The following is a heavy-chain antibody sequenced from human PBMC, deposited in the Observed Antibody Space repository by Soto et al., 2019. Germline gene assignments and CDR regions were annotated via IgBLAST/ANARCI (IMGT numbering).Heavy chain of an antibody. J-gene: IGHJ3*02. CDR2: IRGRGGSK. Sequence: GGSLSLSCAASGFTFSSYAMSWVRQAPGKGLEWVSAIRGRGGSKYYADSVKGRFTISRDNSKNTLYLQMNSLRAEDTAVYYCAKGRISGGSGWHDAFDIWGQGTMVTVSS. V-gene: IGHV3-23*01. CDR1: GFTFSSYA. D-gene: IGHD6-19*01. CDR3: AKGRISGGSGWHDAFDI.